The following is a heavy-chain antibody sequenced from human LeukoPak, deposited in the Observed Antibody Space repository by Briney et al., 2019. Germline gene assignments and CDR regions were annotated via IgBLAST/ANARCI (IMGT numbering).Heavy chain of an antibody. V-gene: IGHV4-59*01. J-gene: IGHJ4*02. Sequence: SETLSLTCTVSGGSISSYYWSWIRQPPGKGLEWIGYIYYSGSPNYNPSLKSRVTISVDTSKNQFSLKLSSVTAADTAVYYCASGPRIVGASRFDYWGQGTLVTVSS. CDR1: GGSISSYY. CDR3: ASGPRIVGASRFDY. D-gene: IGHD1-26*01. CDR2: IYYSGSP.